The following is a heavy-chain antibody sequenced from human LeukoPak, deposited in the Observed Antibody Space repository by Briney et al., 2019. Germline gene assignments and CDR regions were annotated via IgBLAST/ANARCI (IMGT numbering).Heavy chain of an antibody. V-gene: IGHV3-21*01. CDR3: ATSRFFSGYYYDY. CDR1: GFTFSSYA. J-gene: IGHJ4*02. Sequence: GGSLRLSCPASGFTFSSYAMSWVRQAPGKGLEWVSSISSSSSYLYYADSVKGRFTISRDNAKNSLYLQMNSLRAEDTAVYYCATSRFFSGYYYDYWGQGTLVTVSS. D-gene: IGHD3-22*01. CDR2: ISSSSSYL.